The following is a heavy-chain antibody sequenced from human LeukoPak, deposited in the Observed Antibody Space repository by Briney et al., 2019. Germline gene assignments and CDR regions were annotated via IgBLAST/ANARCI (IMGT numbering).Heavy chain of an antibody. V-gene: IGHV4-38-2*02. J-gene: IGHJ4*02. Sequence: SETLSLTCAVSGYSISSGYYWGWIRQPPGKGLEWIGSIYHSGSTYYNPSLKSRVTISADTSKNQFSLKLSSVTAADTAVYYCARDRETRGFDYWGQGTLVTVSS. CDR1: GYSISSGYY. CDR2: IYHSGST. D-gene: IGHD5-24*01. CDR3: ARDRETRGFDY.